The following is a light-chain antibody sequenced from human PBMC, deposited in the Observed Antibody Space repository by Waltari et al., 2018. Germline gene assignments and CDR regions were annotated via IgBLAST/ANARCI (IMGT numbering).Light chain of an antibody. J-gene: IGKJ2*01. CDR2: WAS. CDR1: QSVFYSPTNKTN. V-gene: IGKV4-1*01. CDR3: QQYYTTPYT. Sequence: DIVMTQSPDSLAVSLGERATINCKSSQSVFYSPTNKTNLAWYRQKPGQPPKLLIYWASTRESGVPDRFSGSGSGTDFTLTISSLQAEDVAVYYCQQYYTTPYTFGQGTNLEIK.